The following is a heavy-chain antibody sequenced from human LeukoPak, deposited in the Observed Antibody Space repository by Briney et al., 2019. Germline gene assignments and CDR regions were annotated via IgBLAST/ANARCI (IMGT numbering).Heavy chain of an antibody. D-gene: IGHD1-26*01. Sequence: SETLSLTCTIYGGPFNGYYWSWIRQPPGKGLEWIGEINHSGTTNYNPSLESRVTISVDTSKNQFSLKLSSMTAADTAVYYCARGGSYPTSNDYWGQGTLVTVTS. CDR2: INHSGTT. J-gene: IGHJ4*02. V-gene: IGHV4-34*01. CDR1: GGPFNGYY. CDR3: ARGGSYPTSNDY.